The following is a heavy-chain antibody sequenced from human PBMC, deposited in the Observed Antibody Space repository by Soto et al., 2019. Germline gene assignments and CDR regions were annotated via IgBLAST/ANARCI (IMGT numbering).Heavy chain of an antibody. V-gene: IGHV4-31*03. D-gene: IGHD5-12*01. CDR2: IYYSGST. J-gene: IGHJ4*02. CDR3: ARGASGYDIFDY. CDR1: GGSISSGGYY. Sequence: SETLSLTCTVSGGSISSGGYYWSWIRQHPGKGLEWIGYIYYSGSTYYNPSLKSRVTISVDTSKNQFSLKLSSVTAADTAVYYCARGASGYDIFDYWGQGTLVTVSS.